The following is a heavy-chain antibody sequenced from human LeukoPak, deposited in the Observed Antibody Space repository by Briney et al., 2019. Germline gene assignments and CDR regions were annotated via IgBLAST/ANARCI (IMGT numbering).Heavy chain of an antibody. CDR2: ISSSSSYI. Sequence: PGGSLRLSCAASGFTFSSYSMNWVRQAPGKGLEWASSISSSSSYIYYADSVKGRFTISRDNAKNSLYLQMNSLRAEDTAVYYCARGGRDGYPSHYYYYMDVWGKGTTVTVSS. CDR3: ARGGRDGYPSHYYYYMDV. V-gene: IGHV3-21*01. J-gene: IGHJ6*03. CDR1: GFTFSSYS. D-gene: IGHD5-24*01.